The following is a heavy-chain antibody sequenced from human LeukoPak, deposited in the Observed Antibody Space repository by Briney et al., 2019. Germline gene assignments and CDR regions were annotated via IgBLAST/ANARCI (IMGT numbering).Heavy chain of an antibody. D-gene: IGHD1-26*01. CDR1: GYTFTSYG. CDR3: ARALSIVGATTATDY. V-gene: IGHV1-18*01. Sequence: ASVKVSCKASGYTFTSYGISWVRQAPGQGLEWMGWISAYNGNTNYAQKLQGRVTMTTDTSTSTAYMELRSLRSDDTAVYYCARALSIVGATTATDYWGQGTLVTVSS. CDR2: ISAYNGNT. J-gene: IGHJ4*02.